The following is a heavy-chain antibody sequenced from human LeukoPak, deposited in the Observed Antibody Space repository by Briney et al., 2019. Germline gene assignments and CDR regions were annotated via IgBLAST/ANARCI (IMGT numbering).Heavy chain of an antibody. CDR1: GFTVSSNS. CDR2: IYSGGNT. V-gene: IGHV3-53*01. J-gene: IGHJ1*01. Sequence: GGSLRLSCTVSGFTVSSNSWSWVRQAPGKGLEWVSFIYSGGNTHYSDSVKGRFTISRDNSKNTQSLQMNSLRAEDTAVYYCAKDDDWGRYKHWGQGTLVTVSS. D-gene: IGHD3-16*01. CDR3: AKDDDWGRYKH.